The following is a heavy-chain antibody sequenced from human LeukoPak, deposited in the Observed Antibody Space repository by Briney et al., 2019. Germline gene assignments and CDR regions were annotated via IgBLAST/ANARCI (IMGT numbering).Heavy chain of an antibody. CDR2: INPNSGGT. D-gene: IGHD3-10*01. CDR1: GYTFTGYY. Sequence: ASVKDSCKASGYTFTGYYMHWVRQAPGQGLEWMGWINPNSGGTNYAQKFQGRVTMTRDTSISTAYMELSRLRSDDTAVYYCARDPGASQWFGETEGDYWGQGTLVTVSS. CDR3: ARDPGASQWFGETEGDY. V-gene: IGHV1-2*02. J-gene: IGHJ4*02.